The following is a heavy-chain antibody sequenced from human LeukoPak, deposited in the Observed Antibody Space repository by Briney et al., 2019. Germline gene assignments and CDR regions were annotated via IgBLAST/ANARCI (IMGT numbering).Heavy chain of an antibody. CDR2: INPYSAGT. CDR1: GYTFTGYY. J-gene: IGHJ3*02. CDR3: AGCYPYDAFYI. D-gene: IGHD2-8*01. Sequence: ASVKVSCKASGYTFTGYYMHWVRQAPGQGLERMGWINPYSAGTNYAQKFQGRVTMTRDTSISTAYRERRRLRSDDKTVYYCAGCYPYDAFYIWRKGTMDTVSS. V-gene: IGHV1-2*02.